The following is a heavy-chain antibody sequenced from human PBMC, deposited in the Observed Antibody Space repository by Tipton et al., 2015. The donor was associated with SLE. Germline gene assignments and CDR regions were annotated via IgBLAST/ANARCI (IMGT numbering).Heavy chain of an antibody. CDR1: GASLSSTGYF. CDR2: IHYSGTT. D-gene: IGHD2-21*01. J-gene: IGHJ3*02. V-gene: IGHV4-39*07. Sequence: TLSLTCSVSGASLSSTGYFWGWIRQPPGKGLVWIGHIHYSGTTYYNPSLESRVTISIDTSKNQFSLKLNSVTAADTAVYYCAREVIAVSDSDAFDIWGQGTVVTVSS. CDR3: AREVIAVSDSDAFDI.